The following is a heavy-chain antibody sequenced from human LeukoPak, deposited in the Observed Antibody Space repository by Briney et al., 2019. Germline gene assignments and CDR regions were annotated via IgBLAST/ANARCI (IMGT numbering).Heavy chain of an antibody. CDR2: ISWNSGNI. V-gene: IGHV3-9*01. CDR3: AKDAYGGATFFYYMDV. J-gene: IGHJ6*03. D-gene: IGHD2/OR15-2a*01. Sequence: GGSLRLSCAGSGFTFDDYAMHWVRQTPGKGLEWVSGISWNSGNIAYADFVGGRFTISRDNAKNSLSLQMNSLIDEDTAVYYCAKDAYGGATFFYYMDVWGKGTTVTVSS. CDR1: GFTFDDYA.